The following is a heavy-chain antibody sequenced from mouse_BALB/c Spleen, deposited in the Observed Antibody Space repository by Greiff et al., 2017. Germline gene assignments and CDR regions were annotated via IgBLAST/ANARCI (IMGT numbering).Heavy chain of an antibody. D-gene: IGHD3-1*01. CDR2: INPYNDGT. CDR1: GYTFTSYV. Sequence: EVKLMESGPELVKPGASVKMSCKASGYTFTSYVMHWVKQKPGQGLEWIGYINPYNDGTKYNEKFKGKATLTSDKSSSTAYMELSSLTSEDSAVYYCAREGLGARATWMDYWSQGTSVTGCS. J-gene: IGHJ4*01. CDR3: AREGLGARATWMDY. V-gene: IGHV1-14*01.